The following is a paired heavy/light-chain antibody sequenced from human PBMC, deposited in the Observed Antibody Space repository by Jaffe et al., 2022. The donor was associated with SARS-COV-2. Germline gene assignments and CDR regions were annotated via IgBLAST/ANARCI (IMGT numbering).Light chain of an antibody. CDR2: QDN. J-gene: IGLJ2*01. CDR1: KLGDKY. CDR3: QAWDSSTAV. V-gene: IGLV3-1*01. Sequence: YELTQPPSVSVSPGQTASITCSGNKLGDKYASWYQQKPGQSPVLVIYQDNMRPSGIPERISGSNSGNTATLTISGTQAMDEADYYCQAWDSSTAVFGGGTKLTVL.
Heavy chain of an antibody. V-gene: IGHV3-11*06. CDR2: ITSSSSFT. CDR1: GFTFSDYF. CDR3: ARLILDSTPLDRGVTLLLSGPCDY. Sequence: QVQLVEAGGGLVKPGGSLRLSCAASGFTFSDYFMTWIRQAPGRGLEWVSYITSSSSFTNYADSVKGRFTVSRDNAKNSLYLQMNSLRAEDTAVYYCARLILDSTPLDRGVTLLLSGPCDYWGQGTLVTVSS. J-gene: IGHJ4*02. D-gene: IGHD3-10*01.